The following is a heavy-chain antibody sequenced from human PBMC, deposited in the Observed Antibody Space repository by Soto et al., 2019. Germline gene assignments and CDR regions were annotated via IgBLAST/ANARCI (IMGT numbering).Heavy chain of an antibody. CDR2: INSDGSST. CDR3: ARANVLRYFDWAHRDAFDI. J-gene: IGHJ3*02. Sequence: GGSLRLSCAASGFTFSSYWMHWVRQAPGKGLVWVSRINSDGSSTSYADSVKGRFTISRDNAKNTLYLQMNSLRAEDTAVYYCARANVLRYFDWAHRDAFDIWGKGTMVTVSS. V-gene: IGHV3-74*01. D-gene: IGHD3-9*01. CDR1: GFTFSSYW.